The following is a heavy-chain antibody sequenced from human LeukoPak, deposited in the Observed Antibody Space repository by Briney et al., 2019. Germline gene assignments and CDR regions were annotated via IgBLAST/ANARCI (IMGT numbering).Heavy chain of an antibody. D-gene: IGHD3-22*01. CDR3: ARKTYDSSGLTPHPGVFDI. CDR1: GGSISSSSYY. V-gene: IGHV4-39*07. CDR2: IYYSGST. Sequence: PSETLSLTCTVSGGSISSSSYYWGWIRQPPGKGLEWIGSIYYSGSTYYNPSLKSRVTISVDTSKNQFSLKLSSVTAADTAVYYCARKTYDSSGLTPHPGVFDIWGQGTMVTVSS. J-gene: IGHJ3*02.